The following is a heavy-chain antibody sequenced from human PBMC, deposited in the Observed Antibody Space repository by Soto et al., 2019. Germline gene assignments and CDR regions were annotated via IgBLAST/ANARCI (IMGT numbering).Heavy chain of an antibody. V-gene: IGHV4-61*01. J-gene: IGHJ4*02. CDR2: INHSGST. CDR1: GGSVNSDSYY. CDR3: ARGRLPRQQLVKGIYYFDY. D-gene: IGHD6-13*01. Sequence: SETLSLTCTVSGGSVNSDSYYWTWIRQPPGKGLEWIGEINHSGSTNYNPSLKSRVTISVDTSKNQFSLKLSSVTAADTAVYYCARGRLPRQQLVKGIYYFDYWGQGTLVTVSS.